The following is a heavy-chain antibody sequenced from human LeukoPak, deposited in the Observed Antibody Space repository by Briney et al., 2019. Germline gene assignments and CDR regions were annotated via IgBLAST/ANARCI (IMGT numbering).Heavy chain of an antibody. J-gene: IGHJ4*02. Sequence: SGPALVKPTQTLTLTSNFSGFSLSTSGMCVSWIRQPPGKALEWLARIDWDDDKYYSTSLKTRLTISKDTSKNQVVLTMTNMDPVDTATYYCARYRSIAGGNDYWGQGTLVAVSS. V-gene: IGHV2-70*11. CDR3: ARYRSIAGGNDY. CDR2: IDWDDDK. D-gene: IGHD6-13*01. CDR1: GFSLSTSGMC.